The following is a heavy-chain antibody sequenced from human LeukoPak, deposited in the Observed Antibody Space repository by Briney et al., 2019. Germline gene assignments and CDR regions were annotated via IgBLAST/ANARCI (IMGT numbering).Heavy chain of an antibody. CDR2: INPNSGGT. CDR3: ARDLEGYCSGGSCYNLVGFDY. V-gene: IGHV1-2*04. CDR1: GYTFTGYY. J-gene: IGHJ4*02. D-gene: IGHD2-15*01. Sequence: VASVTVSSKASGYTFTGYYMHWVRQAPGQGLEWMGWINPNSGGTNYAQKFQGWVTMTRDTSISTAYMELSRLRSDDTAVYYCARDLEGYCSGGSCYNLVGFDYWGQGTLVTVSS.